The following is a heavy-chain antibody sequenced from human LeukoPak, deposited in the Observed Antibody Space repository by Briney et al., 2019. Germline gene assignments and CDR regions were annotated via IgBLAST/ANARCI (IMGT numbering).Heavy chain of an antibody. CDR3: ARSPRRYGSGSYYKFDP. D-gene: IGHD3-10*01. CDR1: GGSISSSSYY. CDR2: IYYSGST. J-gene: IGHJ5*02. Sequence: SETLSLTCTVSGGSISSSSYYWGWIRQPPGKGLEWIGSIYYSGSTYYNPSLKSRVTISVDTSKNQFSLKLSSVTAADTAVYYCARSPRRYGSGSYYKFDPWGQGTPVTVSS. V-gene: IGHV4-39*01.